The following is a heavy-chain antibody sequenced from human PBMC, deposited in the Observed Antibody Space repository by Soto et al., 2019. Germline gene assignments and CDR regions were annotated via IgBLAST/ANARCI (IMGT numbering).Heavy chain of an antibody. V-gene: IGHV4-34*01. J-gene: IGHJ6*03. Sequence: SETLSLTCAVYGGSFSGYYWSWIRQPPGKGLEWIGEINHSGSTNYNPSLKSRVTISVDTSKNQFSLKLSSVTAADTAVYYCARARGSVTTTYYYYMDVWGKGTTVTVSS. CDR2: INHSGST. CDR3: ARARGSVTTTYYYYMDV. D-gene: IGHD4-4*01. CDR1: GGSFSGYY.